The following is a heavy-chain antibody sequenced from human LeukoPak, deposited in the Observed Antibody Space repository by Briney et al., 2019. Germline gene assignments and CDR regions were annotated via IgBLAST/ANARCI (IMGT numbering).Heavy chain of an antibody. CDR1: GFTFSSYW. CDR2: IKQDGSGK. V-gene: IGHV3-7*01. J-gene: IGHJ4*02. D-gene: IGHD3-3*01. Sequence: GGSLRLSCAASGFTFSSYWMSWVRQAPGKGLEWVANIKQDGSGKYYVDSVKGRFTISRDNAKNSLYLQMNSLRAEDTAVYYCASGAYYDFWSGYYMGYYFDYWGQGTLVTVSS. CDR3: ASGAYYDFWSGYYMGYYFDY.